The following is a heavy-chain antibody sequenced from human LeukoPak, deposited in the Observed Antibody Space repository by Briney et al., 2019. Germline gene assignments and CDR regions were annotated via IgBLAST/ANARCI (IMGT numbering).Heavy chain of an antibody. J-gene: IGHJ4*02. D-gene: IGHD3-16*01. CDR1: GFTFSTYS. V-gene: IGHV3-21*01. CDR2: VSSRSSYI. CDR3: AREVWEWGGGARPFDL. Sequence: PGGSLRLSCAASGFTFSTYSMNWVRQAPGKGLEWVSSVSSRSSYIYYADSVKGRFTISRDNAKNSLYLQMNSLRVEDTAVYYCAREVWEWGGGARPFDLRGQGTLVTGS.